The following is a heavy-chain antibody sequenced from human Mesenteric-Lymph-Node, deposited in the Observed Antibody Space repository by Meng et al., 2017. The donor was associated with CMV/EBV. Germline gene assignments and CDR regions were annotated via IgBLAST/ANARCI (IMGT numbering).Heavy chain of an antibody. CDR1: GGSVSSGSYY. J-gene: IGHJ6*02. Sequence: SETLSLTCTVSGGSVSSGSYYWSWIRQPPGKGLEWIGYIYYSGSTSYNPSLKSRVTISLDTSKNQLSLRLSSVTAADTAVYYCARLTVTNYYYYGMDVWGQGTTVTVSS. D-gene: IGHD4-17*01. V-gene: IGHV4-61*01. CDR2: IYYSGST. CDR3: ARLTVTNYYYYGMDV.